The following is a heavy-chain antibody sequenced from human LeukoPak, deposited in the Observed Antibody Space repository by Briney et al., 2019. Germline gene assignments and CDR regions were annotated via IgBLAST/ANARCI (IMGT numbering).Heavy chain of an antibody. V-gene: IGHV3-64*01. D-gene: IGHD6-19*01. CDR3: ASACSGWYGY. CDR1: GFTFSSYA. Sequence: GRSLRLSCVVSGFTFSSYAMHWVRQAPGKGLEYVSAISSNGGSTYYANSVKGRFTISRDNSKNTLYLQMGSLRVEDMAVYYCASACSGWYGYWGQGTLVTVSS. CDR2: ISSNGGST. J-gene: IGHJ4*02.